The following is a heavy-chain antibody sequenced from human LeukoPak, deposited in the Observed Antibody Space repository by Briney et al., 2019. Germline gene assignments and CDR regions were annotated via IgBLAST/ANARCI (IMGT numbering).Heavy chain of an antibody. CDR1: GFAFKDYD. CDR2: IRNTGDRT. D-gene: IGHD3-10*01. Sequence: GGSLRLSCVTSGFAFKDYDMNWVRQAPGKGPEWVSAIRNTGDRTYYAESVKGRFSISRDNSKNTVYLEMNSLRAEDTAVYFCARRAWFGENYLDYWGQGALVTVSS. J-gene: IGHJ4*02. CDR3: ARRAWFGENYLDY. V-gene: IGHV3-23*01.